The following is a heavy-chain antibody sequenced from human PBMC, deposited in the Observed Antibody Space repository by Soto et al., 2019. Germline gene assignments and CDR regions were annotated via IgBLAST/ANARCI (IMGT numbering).Heavy chain of an antibody. D-gene: IGHD6-6*01. CDR3: AKDHLWGSSDRGAPDDFEV. V-gene: IGHV4-4*02. Sequence: PSETLSLTCTVSGGSISSRNWWSWLRQSPTKGLEWIGEIYQSGSTNYNPSLESRVTISVDKSKNQFSLELTSLTAADTAVYYCAKDHLWGSSDRGAPDDFEVWGQGTMVTVSS. CDR1: GGSISSRNW. CDR2: IYQSGST. J-gene: IGHJ3*01.